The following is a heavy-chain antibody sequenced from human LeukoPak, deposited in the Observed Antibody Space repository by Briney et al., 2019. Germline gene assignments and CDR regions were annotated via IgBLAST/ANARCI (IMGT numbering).Heavy chain of an antibody. D-gene: IGHD3-9*01. CDR3: ARDRWGRSILSY. V-gene: IGHV1-3*01. CDR1: GYTFTRYA. J-gene: IGHJ4*02. CDR2: INAGNGNT. Sequence: ASVKVSCKASGYTFTRYAMHWVRQAPGQRLEWMGWINAGNGNTKYSQKFQGRVTITRDTSASTAYMELSSLRSEDTAVYYCARDRWGRSILSYWGQETLVTVSS.